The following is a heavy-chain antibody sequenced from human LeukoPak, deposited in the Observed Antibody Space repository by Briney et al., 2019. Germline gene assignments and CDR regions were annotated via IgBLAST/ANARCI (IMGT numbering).Heavy chain of an antibody. J-gene: IGHJ4*02. V-gene: IGHV4-39*01. Sequence: SETLSLTCTVSGGSISSSSSYWDWIRQPPGEGLEWIGNIYYSGSTNYNASLKSRVTISVDTSKNQFSLKLSSVTAADTALYYCARRGGGSWYYFDYWGQGTLVTVSS. D-gene: IGHD2-15*01. CDR1: GGSISSSSSY. CDR2: IYYSGST. CDR3: ARRGGGSWYYFDY.